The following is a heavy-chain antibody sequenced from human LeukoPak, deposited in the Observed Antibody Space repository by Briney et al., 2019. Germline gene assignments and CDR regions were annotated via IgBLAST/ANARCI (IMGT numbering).Heavy chain of an antibody. CDR1: GFTFSRYS. CDR2: ISSSSSYI. Sequence: PGGSLRLSCAASGFTFSRYSMNWVRQAPGKGLEWVSSISSSSSYIYYADSVKGRFTISRDNAKNSLYLQMNSLRAEDTAVYYCARGRWELPRFDYWGQRTLVTVSS. D-gene: IGHD1-26*01. V-gene: IGHV3-21*01. J-gene: IGHJ4*02. CDR3: ARGRWELPRFDY.